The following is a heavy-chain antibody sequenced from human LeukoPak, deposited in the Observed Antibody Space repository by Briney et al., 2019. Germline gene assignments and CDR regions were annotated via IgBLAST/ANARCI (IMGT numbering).Heavy chain of an antibody. J-gene: IGHJ4*02. V-gene: IGHV3-48*01. CDR3: AREYYYDSSGYGDY. CDR2: ISSSSSTI. CDR1: GFTFSSYS. D-gene: IGHD3-22*01. Sequence: GGSLRLSCAASGFTFSSYSMNWVRQAPGKGLEWVSYISSSSSTIYYADSVKGRFTISRDNAKNSLYLQMNSLRAEDTALYYCAREYYYDSSGYGDYWGQGTLVTVSS.